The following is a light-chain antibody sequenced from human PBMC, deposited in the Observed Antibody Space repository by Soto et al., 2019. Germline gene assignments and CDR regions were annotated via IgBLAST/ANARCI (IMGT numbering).Light chain of an antibody. CDR3: CLYIGAATYV. CDR1: SGFVGSFSL. Sequence: QSLLALPASMTESPRQSIPLSSTGSSGFVGSFSLVSWYQEHPGKAPKVMISEGHRRPSGDPDCFSGSTFVNSASPTTSGLQADDQADYYCCLYIGAATYVFGTGTQVTV. CDR2: EGH. V-gene: IGLV2-23*01. J-gene: IGLJ1*01.